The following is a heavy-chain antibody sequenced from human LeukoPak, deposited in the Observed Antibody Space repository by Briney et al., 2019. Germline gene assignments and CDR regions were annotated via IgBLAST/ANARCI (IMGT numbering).Heavy chain of an antibody. J-gene: IGHJ5*02. CDR1: GGSFSGYY. CDR2: INHSGST. V-gene: IGHV4-34*01. D-gene: IGHD6-13*01. CDR3: ARKTAAYDP. Sequence: SETLSLTCAVYGGSFSGYYWSWVRQPPGKGLEWIGEINHSGSTNYNPSLKSRVTISVDTSKNQFSLKLSSVTAADTAVYYCARKTAAYDPWGQGTLVTVSS.